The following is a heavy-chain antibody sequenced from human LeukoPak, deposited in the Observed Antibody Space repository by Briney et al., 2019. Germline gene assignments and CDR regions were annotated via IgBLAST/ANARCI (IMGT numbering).Heavy chain of an antibody. Sequence: SETLSLTCTVSGFSISSGHYWGWVRQPPGAGLEWIGSVYQSGTTYHNPSLKSRVTTSVDMSKNQFSLRLWPVTAADTAVYYCARIFIRNGYSSYFDCWGQGTLVTVSS. CDR1: GFSISSGHY. V-gene: IGHV4-38-2*02. CDR2: VYQSGTT. D-gene: IGHD5-18*01. CDR3: ARIFIRNGYSSYFDC. J-gene: IGHJ4*02.